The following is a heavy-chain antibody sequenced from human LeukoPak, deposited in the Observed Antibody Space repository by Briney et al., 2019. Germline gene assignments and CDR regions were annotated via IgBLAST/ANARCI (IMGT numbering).Heavy chain of an antibody. D-gene: IGHD6-13*01. Sequence: GGSLRLSCAASGFTFSSYGMHWVRQAPGRGLEWVAFIRYDGSNKYYADSVKGRFTISRDNSKNTLYLQMNSLRAEDTAVYYCAKDRSQLVPNYFDYWGQGTLVTVSS. CDR3: AKDRSQLVPNYFDY. J-gene: IGHJ4*02. CDR1: GFTFSSYG. CDR2: IRYDGSNK. V-gene: IGHV3-30*02.